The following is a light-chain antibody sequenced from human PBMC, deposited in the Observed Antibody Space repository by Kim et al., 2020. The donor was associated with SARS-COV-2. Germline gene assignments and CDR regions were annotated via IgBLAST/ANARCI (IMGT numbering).Light chain of an antibody. CDR3: MESLQTPLT. CDR2: LAS. CDR1: QSLLHTDGYDH. V-gene: IGKV2-28*01. Sequence: DIVMTQSPLSLSVTPGEPASISCRSSQSLLHTDGYDHLDWYLQKPGQSPQLLLFLASYRASGVLDRFRGSGSGTEFTLTITRVETEDVGFYFCMESLQTPLTFGGGTKVDIK. J-gene: IGKJ4*01.